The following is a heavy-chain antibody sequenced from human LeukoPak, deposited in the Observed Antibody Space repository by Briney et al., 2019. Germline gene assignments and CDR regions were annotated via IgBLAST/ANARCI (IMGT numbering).Heavy chain of an antibody. V-gene: IGHV3-73*01. Sequence: GGALRLSCAASGFILSGSDMHWVRQASGKGLEWIGRIRTKVKNYATAYAASVRGRFTLSRDDSNHMAYLQMNSLKTEDTALYFCTAFTDRPSDHWSQGTLVTVSS. CDR2: IRTKVKNYAT. J-gene: IGHJ4*02. CDR3: TAFTDRPSDH. CDR1: GFILSGSD.